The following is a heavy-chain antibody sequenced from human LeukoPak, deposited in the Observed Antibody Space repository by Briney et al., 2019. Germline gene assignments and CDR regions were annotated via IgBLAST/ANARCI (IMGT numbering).Heavy chain of an antibody. J-gene: IGHJ4*02. CDR1: GYTFTDYY. V-gene: IGHV1-2*06. Sequence: ASVKVSCKASGYTFTDYYIHWVRQAPGLGLEWMGRIDPDSGVTNSAQNFQGRVTMTRDTSITTAYMELSGLRSDDTAVYYCARDQARTTTWYLYMNYWGQGTLVTVSS. D-gene: IGHD3/OR15-3a*01. CDR2: IDPDSGVT. CDR3: ARDQARTTTWYLYMNY.